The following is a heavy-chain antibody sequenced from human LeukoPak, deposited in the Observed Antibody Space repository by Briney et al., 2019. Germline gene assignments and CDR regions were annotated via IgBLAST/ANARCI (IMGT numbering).Heavy chain of an antibody. CDR2: IKQDGSEK. J-gene: IGHJ6*03. Sequence: GGSLRLSCAASGFTFSSYWMSWVRQAPGKGLEWVANIKQDGSEKYYVDSVKGRFTISGDNAKNSLYLQMNSLRAEDTAVYYCARVKRGNYYCYYYMDVWGKGTTVTVSS. CDR3: ARVKRGNYYCYYYMDV. V-gene: IGHV3-7*01. CDR1: GFTFSSYW. D-gene: IGHD1-1*01.